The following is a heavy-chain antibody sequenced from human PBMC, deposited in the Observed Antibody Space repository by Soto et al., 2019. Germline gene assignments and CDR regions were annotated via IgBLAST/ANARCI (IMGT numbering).Heavy chain of an antibody. V-gene: IGHV4-31*03. J-gene: IGHJ3*02. CDR3: ARDRHYDSSGPQALDAFDI. Sequence: SETLSLTCTVSGGSISSGGYYWSWIRQQPGKGLEWIGYIYYSGSTYYNPSLKSRVTISVDTSKNQFSLKLSSVTAADTAVYYCARDRHYDSSGPQALDAFDIWGQGTMVTVSS. D-gene: IGHD3-22*01. CDR1: GGSISSGGYY. CDR2: IYYSGST.